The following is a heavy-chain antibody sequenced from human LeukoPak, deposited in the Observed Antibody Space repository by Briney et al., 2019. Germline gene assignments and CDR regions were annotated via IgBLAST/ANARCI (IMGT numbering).Heavy chain of an antibody. D-gene: IGHD2-8*01. CDR2: INHSGST. J-gene: IGHJ4*02. CDR1: GGSFSGYY. Sequence: SETLSLTCAVYGGSFSGYYWNWIRQPPGKGLEWIGEINHSGSTNYNPSLKSRVTISVDTSKNQFSLKLSSVTAADTAVYYCARRRSGVVDYWGQGTLVTVSS. V-gene: IGHV4-34*01. CDR3: ARRRSGVVDY.